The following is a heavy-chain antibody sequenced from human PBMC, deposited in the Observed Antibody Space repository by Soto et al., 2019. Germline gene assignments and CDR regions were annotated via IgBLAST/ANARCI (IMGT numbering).Heavy chain of an antibody. Sequence: QVQLVQSGAEVKRPGASVKVSCKASGYSFTGYYMHWVRQAPGQGLEWMGWIIPHSGETNYAQKFQARVTLTRDTSISTAYVQLSGLTSDDTAVYYCARETDAFTNGAPDLWGQGTLVTVSS. CDR1: GYSFTGYY. V-gene: IGHV1-2*02. CDR3: ARETDAFTNGAPDL. CDR2: IIPHSGET. D-gene: IGHD7-27*01. J-gene: IGHJ5*02.